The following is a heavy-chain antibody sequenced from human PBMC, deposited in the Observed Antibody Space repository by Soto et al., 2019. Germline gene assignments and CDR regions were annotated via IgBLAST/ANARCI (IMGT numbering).Heavy chain of an antibody. CDR3: ARARITMIVVVMTSAFDI. Sequence: SVKVSCKASGGTFSSYAISWVRQAPGQGLEWMGGIIPIFGTANYAQKFQGRVTITADESTSTAYMELSSLRSEDTAVYYCARARITMIVVVMTSAFDIWGQGTMVTVSS. CDR1: GGTFSSYA. D-gene: IGHD3-22*01. CDR2: IIPIFGTA. V-gene: IGHV1-69*13. J-gene: IGHJ3*02.